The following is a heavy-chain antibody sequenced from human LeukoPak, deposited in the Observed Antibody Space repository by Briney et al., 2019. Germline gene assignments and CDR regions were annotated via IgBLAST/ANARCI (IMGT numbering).Heavy chain of an antibody. D-gene: IGHD1-26*01. V-gene: IGHV1-69*06. CDR2: IIPIFGTA. CDR1: GGTFSSYA. Sequence: SVKVSCKASGGTFSSYAISWVRQAPGQGLEWMGGIIPIFGTANYAQKFQGRVTITADKSTSTAYMELSSLRSEDTAVYYCARGQEWELRRKANNNWFDPWGQGTLVTVSS. J-gene: IGHJ5*02. CDR3: ARGQEWELRRKANNNWFDP.